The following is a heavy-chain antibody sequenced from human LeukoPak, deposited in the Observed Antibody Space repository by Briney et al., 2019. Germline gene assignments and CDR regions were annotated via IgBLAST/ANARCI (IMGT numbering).Heavy chain of an antibody. J-gene: IGHJ4*02. CDR3: ARHHTSSKPIDY. D-gene: IGHD3-16*01. Sequence: PSETLSLTCTVSGDSLYYWGWIRQPPGQGLEWIGSVYSTGHTNYNLSLKSRVTMSIDTSKNQLSLKLTSVTAADTAMYYCARHHTSSKPIDYWGQGTLVTVSS. V-gene: IGHV4-39*01. CDR2: VYSTGHT. CDR1: GDSLYY.